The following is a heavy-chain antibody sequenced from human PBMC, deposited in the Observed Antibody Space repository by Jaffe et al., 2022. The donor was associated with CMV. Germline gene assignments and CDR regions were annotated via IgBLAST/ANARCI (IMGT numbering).Heavy chain of an antibody. CDR2: ISWNSGSI. CDR1: GFTFDDYA. V-gene: IGHV3-9*01. J-gene: IGHJ4*02. Sequence: EVQLVESGGGLVQPGRSLRLSCAASGFTFDDYAMHWVRQAPGKGLEWVSGISWNSGSIGYADSVKGRFTISRDNAKNSLYLQMNSLRAEDTALYYCARTLWFGELLPYFDYWGQGTLVTVSS. D-gene: IGHD3-10*01. CDR3: ARTLWFGELLPYFDY.